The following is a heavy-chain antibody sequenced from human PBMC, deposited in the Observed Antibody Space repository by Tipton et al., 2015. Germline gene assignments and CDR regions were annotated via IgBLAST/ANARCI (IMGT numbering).Heavy chain of an antibody. CDR1: GGSFSGYY. J-gene: IGHJ5*02. CDR3: ASGCINFSCYYWFDP. Sequence: TLSLTCAVYGGSFSGYYWSWIRQTPGEGLEWIGEINDSGSTNYNPSLKTRVTISGDTSKNQFSLELNSVTAADTAVYYCASGCINFSCYYWFDPWGPGTLVTVSS. D-gene: IGHD2-21*01. CDR2: INDSGST. V-gene: IGHV4-34*01.